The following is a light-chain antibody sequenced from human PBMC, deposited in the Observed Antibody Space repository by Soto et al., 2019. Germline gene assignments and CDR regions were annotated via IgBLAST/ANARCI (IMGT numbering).Light chain of an antibody. CDR2: DAS. J-gene: IGKJ5*01. V-gene: IGKV3D-15*01. CDR3: QQYNDWPPIT. CDR1: QSVSSD. Sequence: EVVMTQSPAILSVSPGERATLSCRASQSVSSDLAWYQHKPGQAPRLLIYDASTRATGVPARFSGSGSGTEFTLTISSLQSEDFAVYYCQQYNDWPPITFGQGTRLEMK.